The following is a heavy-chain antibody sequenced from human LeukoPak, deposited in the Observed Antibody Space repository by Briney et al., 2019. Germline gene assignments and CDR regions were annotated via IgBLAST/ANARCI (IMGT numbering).Heavy chain of an antibody. CDR3: AKSPNLITPRPGNFDY. CDR2: ISGIGGST. Sequence: GGSLRLSCAASGFTFSSYGMHWVRQAPGKGLEWVSTISGIGGSTYYADSVKGRFTISRDNSKNTLYLQMNSLRAEDTAVFYCAKSPNLITPRPGNFDYWGQGTLVTVSS. J-gene: IGHJ4*02. CDR1: GFTFSSYG. V-gene: IGHV3-23*01. D-gene: IGHD6-6*01.